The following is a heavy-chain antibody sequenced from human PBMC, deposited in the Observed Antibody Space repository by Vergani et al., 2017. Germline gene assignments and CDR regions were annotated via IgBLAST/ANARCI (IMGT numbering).Heavy chain of an antibody. CDR3: ARARCIETCYMSNWLDS. J-gene: IGHJ5*01. Sequence: QAQLVESGGGVVQPGSSLRLSCAASGFTFTDYGMHWVRQAPGKGLDWVAVIWSNGVNKYYADSVRGRFTISRDNAQNTLYLQMNSLRVEDTGVYYCARARCIETCYMSNWLDSWGQGTLVTVSS. D-gene: IGHD3-9*01. CDR2: IWSNGVNK. CDR1: GFTFTDYG. V-gene: IGHV3-33*01.